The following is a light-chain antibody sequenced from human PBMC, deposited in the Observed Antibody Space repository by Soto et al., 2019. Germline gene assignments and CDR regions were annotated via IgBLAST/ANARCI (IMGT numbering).Light chain of an antibody. J-gene: IGKJ4*01. CDR3: QQYGGSPLVT. CDR2: GAS. V-gene: IGKV3-20*01. Sequence: EVVMRQSPATLSVSPGEGATLSCRASQGIGDTLAWYQHKPGQTPRLLIYGASSRATGIPDRFSGSGSGTDFTLTISRLEPEDFAVYYCQQYGGSPLVTFGGGTKVDIK. CDR1: QGIGDT.